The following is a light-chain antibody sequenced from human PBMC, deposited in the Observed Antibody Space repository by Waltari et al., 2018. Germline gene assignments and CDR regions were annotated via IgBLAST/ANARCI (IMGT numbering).Light chain of an antibody. J-gene: IGKJ1*01. V-gene: IGKV2-30*02. CDR2: MVS. CDR1: ERLVHTDGNIY. CDR3: MQSTHWPPWT. Sequence: DVVMTQSPLSLPVTLGQPAAISCRSSERLVHTDGNIYLHWVQQRPGQSPRRLIYMVSQRDSGVPDRFSGSGAGTDFTLKISRVEAEDVGIYYCMQSTHWPPWTFGQGTKVEIK.